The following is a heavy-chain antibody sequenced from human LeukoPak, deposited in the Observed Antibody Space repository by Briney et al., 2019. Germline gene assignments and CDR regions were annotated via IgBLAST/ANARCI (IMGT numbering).Heavy chain of an antibody. CDR2: IFHTGST. CDR1: GDSITNSY. D-gene: IGHD2-2*01. Sequence: PSESLSLTCTVSGDSITNSYWTWIRQPPGKGLEYIAYIFHTGSTNYNPSLKGRATISLDTSKNQFSLKLTSVTSADTAVYYCAREYCTRTNCYVYFDYWGQGTLGTLSS. V-gene: IGHV4-59*01. CDR3: AREYCTRTNCYVYFDY. J-gene: IGHJ4*02.